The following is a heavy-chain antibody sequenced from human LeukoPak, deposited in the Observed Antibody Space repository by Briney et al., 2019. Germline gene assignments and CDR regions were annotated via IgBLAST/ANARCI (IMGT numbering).Heavy chain of an antibody. J-gene: IGHJ4*02. CDR2: TYYRSKWYN. CDR3: AGGADHFDY. Sequence: SQTLSLTCDISGDSVSRNSAACNWVRQSPSRGLEWLGRTYYRSKWYNDYAVSVKSRITINPDTSKNQFSLQLNSVTPEDTAVYYCAGGADHFDYWGQGTLVTVSS. CDR1: GDSVSRNSAA. D-gene: IGHD6-19*01. V-gene: IGHV6-1*01.